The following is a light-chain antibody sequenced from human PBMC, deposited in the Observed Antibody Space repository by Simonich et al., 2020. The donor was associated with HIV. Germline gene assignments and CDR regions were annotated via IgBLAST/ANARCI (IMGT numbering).Light chain of an antibody. CDR3: SSYTSSSTLV. CDR2: DVS. J-gene: IGLJ1*01. CDR1: SSYVGGYNY. V-gene: IGLV2-14*03. Sequence: QSALTQPSSVSGSPGQSITISCTGTSSYVGGYNYVSWYQQHTGKAPKLMIYDVSNRPSGVSNRFSGSKSGNTASLTISGLQAEDEADYYCSSYTSSSTLVFGTGTKVTVL.